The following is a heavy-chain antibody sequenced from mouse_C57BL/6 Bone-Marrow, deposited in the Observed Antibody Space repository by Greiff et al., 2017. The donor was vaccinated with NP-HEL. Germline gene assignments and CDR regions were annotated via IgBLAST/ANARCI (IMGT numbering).Heavy chain of an antibody. J-gene: IGHJ4*01. CDR2: ISPETGCT. V-gene: IGHV1-15*01. Sequence: QVQLQQSGAALVRPGASVTLSCKASGYTFTDYEMHWVKPTPVHVLVWIGAISPETGCTSYNQKFKGKAILTADKASSTAYMELRSLTSEDSAVYYCTRWGTTVVATRYYAMDYWGQGTSVTVSS. D-gene: IGHD1-1*01. CDR1: GYTFTDYE. CDR3: TRWGTTVVATRYYAMDY.